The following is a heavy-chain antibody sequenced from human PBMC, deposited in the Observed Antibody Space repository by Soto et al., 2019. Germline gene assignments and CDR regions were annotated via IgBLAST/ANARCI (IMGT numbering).Heavy chain of an antibody. CDR1: GDSISSGGYF. J-gene: IGHJ3*02. CDR3: AKDKGGYYDSSGYYYASGQPRDAFDI. CDR2: ISYSGST. D-gene: IGHD3-22*01. V-gene: IGHV4-31*03. Sequence: SETLSLTCTVSGDSISSGGYFWSWIRHHPGKGLEWIGYISYSGSTYFNPSLKSRTSMSVHTSTNQFSLWFTSVSAADTAVYYCAKDKGGYYDSSGYYYASGQPRDAFDIWGQGTMVTVS.